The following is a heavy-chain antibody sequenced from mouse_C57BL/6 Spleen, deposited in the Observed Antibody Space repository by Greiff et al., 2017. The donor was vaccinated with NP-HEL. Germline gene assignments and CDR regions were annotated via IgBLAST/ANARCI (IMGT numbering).Heavy chain of an antibody. V-gene: IGHV1-82*01. CDR2: IYPGDGDT. Sequence: VQLQQSGPELVKPGASVKISCKASGYAFSSSWMNWVKQRPGKGLEWIGRIYPGDGDTNYNGKFKGKATLTADKSSSTAYMQLSSLTSEDSAVYFCARGGYDGYYVMDYWGQGTSVTVSS. D-gene: IGHD2-3*01. J-gene: IGHJ4*01. CDR1: GYAFSSSW. CDR3: ARGGYDGYYVMDY.